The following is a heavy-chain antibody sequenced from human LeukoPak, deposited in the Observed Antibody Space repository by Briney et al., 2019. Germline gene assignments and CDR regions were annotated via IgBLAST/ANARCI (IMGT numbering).Heavy chain of an antibody. CDR1: GYTFTDHE. J-gene: IGHJ4*02. Sequence: ASVKVSCKTSGYTFTDHEIYWVQQAPGQGLEWMGWIHPNSGGTNYAQNFQGRVTMTRDTSISTAYMELSRMISDDTAIYYCARNALGLSYWGQGTLVTVSS. D-gene: IGHD2-8*01. V-gene: IGHV1-2*02. CDR2: IHPNSGGT. CDR3: ARNALGLSY.